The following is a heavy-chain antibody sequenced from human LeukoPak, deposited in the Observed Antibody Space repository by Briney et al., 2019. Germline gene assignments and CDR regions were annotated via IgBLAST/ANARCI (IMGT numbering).Heavy chain of an antibody. CDR1: GFTFSSYW. D-gene: IGHD3-22*01. V-gene: IGHV3-48*01. CDR3: ARDKAGYDSSGYYYTNWFDP. Sequence: TGGSLRLSCAASGFTFSSYWMNWARQAPGKGLEWVSYISSSSSTIYYADSVKGRFTISRDNAKNSLYLQMNSLRAEDTAVYYCARDKAGYDSSGYYYTNWFDPWGQGTLVTVSS. CDR2: ISSSSSTI. J-gene: IGHJ5*02.